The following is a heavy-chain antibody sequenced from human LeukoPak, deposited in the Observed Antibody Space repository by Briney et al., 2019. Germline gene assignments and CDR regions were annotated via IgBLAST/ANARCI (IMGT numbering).Heavy chain of an antibody. CDR3: ARGRARGSFARMVLGTKNWFDP. CDR2: ISSSGSTI. CDR1: GFTFSDYY. V-gene: IGHV3-11*01. Sequence: PGGSLRLSCAASGFTFSDYYMSWIRQAPGKGLEWVSYISSSGSTIYYADSVKGRFTISRDNAKNSLYLQMNSLRAEDTAVYYCARGRARGSFARMVLGTKNWFDPWGQGTLVTVSS. D-gene: IGHD1/OR15-1a*01. J-gene: IGHJ5*02.